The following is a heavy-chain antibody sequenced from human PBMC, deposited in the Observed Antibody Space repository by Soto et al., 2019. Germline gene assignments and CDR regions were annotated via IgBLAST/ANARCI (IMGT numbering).Heavy chain of an antibody. V-gene: IGHV4-34*01. Sequence: SETLSLTCGVYGGSFSGYYWSWIRQPPGKGLEWIGEISRGGTTNYKPSLKSRVTISVDTSKNQFSLRLSSVTAADTTVYYCARGPYYYDSSAYSYALGFHIWGQGTLVTVSS. CDR2: ISRGGTT. CDR3: ARGPYYYDSSAYSYALGFHI. D-gene: IGHD3-22*01. CDR1: GGSFSGYY. J-gene: IGHJ3*02.